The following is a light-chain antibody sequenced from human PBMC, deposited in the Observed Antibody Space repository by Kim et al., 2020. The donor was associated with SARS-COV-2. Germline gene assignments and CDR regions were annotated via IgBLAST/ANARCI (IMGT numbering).Light chain of an antibody. CDR3: SAWDDSLNAPV. J-gene: IGLJ2*01. Sequence: QRVSISCTGGCSRLESNTVNWYQQLPGTAPTLLIDSDNQRHSGVRDRFSGSKSGTSATLAISRLQSEDEADYYCSAWDDSLNAPVFGGGTQLTVL. CDR1: CSRLESNT. V-gene: IGLV1-44*01. CDR2: SDN.